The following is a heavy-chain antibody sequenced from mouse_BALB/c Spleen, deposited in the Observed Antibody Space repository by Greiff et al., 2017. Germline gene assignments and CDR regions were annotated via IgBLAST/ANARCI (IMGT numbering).Heavy chain of an antibody. D-gene: IGHD1-1*01. V-gene: IGHV2-9*02. CDR2: IWAGGST. CDR3: AREGYYYGSSYYFDY. J-gene: IGHJ2*01. CDR1: GFSLTSYG. Sequence: VKLVESGPGLVAPSQSLSITCTVSGFSLTSYGVHWVRQPPGKGLEWLGVIWAGGSTNYNSALMSRLSISKDNSKSQVFLKMNSLQTDDTAMYYCAREGYYYGSSYYFDYWGQGTTLTVSS.